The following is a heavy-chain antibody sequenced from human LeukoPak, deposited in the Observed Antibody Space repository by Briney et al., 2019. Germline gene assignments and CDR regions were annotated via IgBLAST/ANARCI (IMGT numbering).Heavy chain of an antibody. CDR3: ARGQYYQPVFDY. D-gene: IGHD2-2*01. Sequence: GGSLRLSCAASGFTFSRYAMHWVRQAPGQGLEWVAVISYDGSNKYYADSVKGRFTISRDNSKNTVYLQMNSLRAEDTAVYYCARGQYYQPVFDYWGQGTLVTVSS. J-gene: IGHJ4*02. V-gene: IGHV3-30-3*01. CDR1: GFTFSRYA. CDR2: ISYDGSNK.